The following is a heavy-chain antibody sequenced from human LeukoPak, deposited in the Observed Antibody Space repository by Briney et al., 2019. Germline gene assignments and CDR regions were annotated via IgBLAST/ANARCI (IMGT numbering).Heavy chain of an antibody. Sequence: SETLSLTCTVSGGSISSGDYYWSWIRQPPGKGLEWIGYIYYRGSTYYNPSLKSRVTISVDTSKNQFSLKLSSVTAADTAVYYCASGGNFWSGYSNWFDPWGQGTLVTVSS. J-gene: IGHJ5*02. CDR2: IYYRGST. CDR3: ASGGNFWSGYSNWFDP. V-gene: IGHV4-30-4*01. D-gene: IGHD3-3*01. CDR1: GGSISSGDYY.